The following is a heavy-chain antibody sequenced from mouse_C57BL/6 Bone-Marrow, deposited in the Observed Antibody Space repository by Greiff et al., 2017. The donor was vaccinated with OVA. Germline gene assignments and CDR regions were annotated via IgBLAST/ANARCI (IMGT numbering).Heavy chain of an antibody. J-gene: IGHJ3*01. CDR1: GYTFTSYG. D-gene: IGHD2-4*01. Sequence: QVQLKESGAELARPGASVKLSCKASGYTFTSYGISWVKQRTGQGLEWIGEIYPRSGNTYYNEKFKGKATLTADKSSSTAYMELRSLTSEDSAVYFCARRGDYDEAYWGQGTLVTVSA. CDR2: IYPRSGNT. V-gene: IGHV1-81*01. CDR3: ARRGDYDEAY.